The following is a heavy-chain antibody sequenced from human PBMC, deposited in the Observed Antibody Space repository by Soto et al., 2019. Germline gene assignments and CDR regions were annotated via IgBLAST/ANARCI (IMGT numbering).Heavy chain of an antibody. CDR2: INPNGGAT. J-gene: IGHJ4*02. Sequence: QVQLVQSGAEVKKPGASVKVSCKASGYTFIDYYMHWVRQAPGQGLAWMGWINPNGGATNYAQKFQGWVTMTRDTSISTASMELSRLRSDDRAVYYGARGPRVLARIHSFFEYWGQGTLVTVSS. V-gene: IGHV1-2*04. CDR1: GYTFIDYY. D-gene: IGHD6-6*01. CDR3: ARGPRVLARIHSFFEY.